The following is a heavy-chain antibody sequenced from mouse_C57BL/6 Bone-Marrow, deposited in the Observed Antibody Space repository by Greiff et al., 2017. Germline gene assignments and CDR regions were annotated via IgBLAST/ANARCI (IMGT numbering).Heavy chain of an antibody. Sequence: EVKLQQSGPELVKPGASVKISCKASGYTFTDYYMNWVKQSHGKSLEWIGDINPNNGGTSYNQKFKGKATLTVDRSSSTAYMEFRSLTSEDSAVYYCAPTGTEGDYWGQGTTLTVSS. CDR3: APTGTEGDY. V-gene: IGHV1-26*01. CDR1: GYTFTDYY. CDR2: INPNNGGT. D-gene: IGHD4-1*01. J-gene: IGHJ2*01.